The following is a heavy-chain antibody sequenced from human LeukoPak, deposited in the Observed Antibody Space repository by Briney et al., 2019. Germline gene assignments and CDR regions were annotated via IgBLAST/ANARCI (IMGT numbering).Heavy chain of an antibody. V-gene: IGHV4-39*07. CDR3: ARYHSGYDDY. D-gene: IGHD5-12*01. CDR2: IYYSGST. J-gene: IGHJ4*02. Sequence: SETVSLTCTVSGGSVSISSYYWGWIRQPPGKGLEWIGSIYYSGSTYYNPSLKSRVTISVDTSKNQFSLKLSSVTAADTAVYYCARYHSGYDDYWGQGTLVTVSS. CDR1: GGSVSISSYY.